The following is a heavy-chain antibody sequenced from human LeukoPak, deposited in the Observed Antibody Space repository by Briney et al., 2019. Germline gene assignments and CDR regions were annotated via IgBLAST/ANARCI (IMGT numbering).Heavy chain of an antibody. V-gene: IGHV4-59*01. Sequence: SETLSLTCTVSGGSISSYYWSWIRQPPGKGLEWIGYIYYSGRTNYNPSLKSRVTISVDTSKNQFSLKLSSVTAADTAVYYCARESTAYCGGDCSIGAFDIWGQGTMVTVSS. CDR3: ARESTAYCGGDCSIGAFDI. J-gene: IGHJ3*02. CDR1: GGSISSYY. CDR2: IYYSGRT. D-gene: IGHD2-21*02.